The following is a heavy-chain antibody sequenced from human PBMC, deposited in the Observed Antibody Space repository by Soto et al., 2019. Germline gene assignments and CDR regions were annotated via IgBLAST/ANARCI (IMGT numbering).Heavy chain of an antibody. CDR1: GFTFSSFW. CDR3: ARLPNKSPQN. CDR2: INTDGSST. Sequence: EVQLVESGGGLVQPGGSLRLSCAVSGFTFSSFWMHWVRQAPGEGLVWVSRINTDGSSTSYADSVKGRFTISRDNAKNTLYLQMNSVRAEDTAVYYCARLPNKSPQNWGQGTLVIVSP. V-gene: IGHV3-74*01. J-gene: IGHJ1*01.